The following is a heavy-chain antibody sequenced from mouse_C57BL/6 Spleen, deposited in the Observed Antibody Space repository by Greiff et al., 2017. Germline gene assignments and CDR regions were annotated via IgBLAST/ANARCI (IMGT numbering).Heavy chain of an antibody. J-gene: IGHJ2*01. CDR2: IDPYSGGT. CDR3: ARGWDFDY. Sequence: QVHVKQPGAELVKPGASVKLSCKASGYTFTSYWMHWVKQRPGRGLEWIGRIDPYSGGTKYNEKFKGKATLTVDKPSSTAYMQLSSLTSEDSAVYYCARGWDFDYWGQGTTLTVSS. CDR1: GYTFTSYW. V-gene: IGHV1-72*01. D-gene: IGHD1-1*02.